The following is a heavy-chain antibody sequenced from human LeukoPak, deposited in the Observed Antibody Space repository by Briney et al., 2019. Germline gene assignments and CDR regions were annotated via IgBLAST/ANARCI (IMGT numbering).Heavy chain of an antibody. V-gene: IGHV5-51*01. CDR2: IYLGDSDT. CDR3: ARSGGSGWDEGFDY. J-gene: IGHJ4*02. D-gene: IGHD6-19*01. CDR1: GYSFSTYW. Sequence: PGASLQISCKGSGYSFSTYWIAWVRQMPGKGLEWMGIIYLGDSDTRYSPSFQGQVTISADRSISTAYLQWSSLKASDTATYYCARSGGSGWDEGFDYWGQGTLVTVSS.